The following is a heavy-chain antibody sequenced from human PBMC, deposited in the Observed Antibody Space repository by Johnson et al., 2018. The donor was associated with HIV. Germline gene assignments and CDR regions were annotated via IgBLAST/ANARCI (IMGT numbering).Heavy chain of an antibody. V-gene: IGHV3-53*01. J-gene: IGHJ3*02. CDR1: GFTVSSNY. CDR3: ARDWNEYSSSDGAFDI. D-gene: IGHD6-6*01. Sequence: VQLVESGGGLIQPGGSLRLSCAASGFTVSSNYMSWVRQAPGKGLEWVSVIYSGGSTYYADSVKGRFTISRDNSKNTLYLQMNSLRAEDTAVYYCARDWNEYSSSDGAFDIWGQGTMVTVS. CDR2: IYSGGST.